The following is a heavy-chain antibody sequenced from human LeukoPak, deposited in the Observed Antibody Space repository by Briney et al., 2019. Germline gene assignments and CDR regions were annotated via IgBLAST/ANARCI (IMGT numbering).Heavy chain of an antibody. V-gene: IGHV3-74*01. D-gene: IGHD5-12*01. Sequence: GGSLRLSCAVSGFTFSSYWMHWVRQAPGKGLVWVSRINSDGSTTSYADSAKGRFTISRDNAKNTLYLQMNSLRAEDTAVYYCASRGERGYSGYAYWGQGTLVTVSS. J-gene: IGHJ4*02. CDR2: INSDGSTT. CDR3: ASRGERGYSGYAY. CDR1: GFTFSSYW.